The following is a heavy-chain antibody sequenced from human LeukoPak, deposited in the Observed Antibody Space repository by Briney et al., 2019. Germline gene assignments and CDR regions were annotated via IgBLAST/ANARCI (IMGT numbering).Heavy chain of an antibody. CDR1: GFTFDDYA. Sequence: PGGSLRLSCAASGFTFDDYAMHWVRQAPGKGLEWVSGISWNSGSIGYADSVKGRFTISRDNAKNSLYLQMNSLRAEDTALYYCAKDIWGEQQWLVLPGMDVWGQGTTVTVSS. CDR3: AKDIWGEQQWLVLPGMDV. V-gene: IGHV3-9*01. CDR2: ISWNSGSI. D-gene: IGHD6-19*01. J-gene: IGHJ6*02.